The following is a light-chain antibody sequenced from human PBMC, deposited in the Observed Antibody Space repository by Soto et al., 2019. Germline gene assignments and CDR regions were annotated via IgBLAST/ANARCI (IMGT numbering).Light chain of an antibody. CDR1: QTIYSN. V-gene: IGKV3-15*01. Sequence: IQMTHSPTTLAVSPGGRGNLSCRASQTIYSNVAWYKQRPGQAPRLLIYRASARATGIPARFSGSGSGTDFTLTIGRMTSVDSAVYYCQQYQTLWTFGHGTKVDIK. J-gene: IGKJ1*01. CDR2: RAS. CDR3: QQYQTLWT.